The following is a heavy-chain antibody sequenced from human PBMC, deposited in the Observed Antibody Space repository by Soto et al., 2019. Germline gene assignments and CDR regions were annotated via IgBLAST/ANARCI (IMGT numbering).Heavy chain of an antibody. CDR1: GFTFSGSA. Sequence: EVQLVESGGGLVQPGGSLKLSCAASGFTFSGSAMHWVRQASGKGLEWVGRIRSKANSYATAYAASVKGRFTISRDDSKNTAYLQMNSLKTEDTAVYYCTSRREQQPEDYFDYWGQGTLVTVSS. CDR3: TSRREQQPEDYFDY. CDR2: IRSKANSYAT. V-gene: IGHV3-73*02. D-gene: IGHD6-13*01. J-gene: IGHJ4*02.